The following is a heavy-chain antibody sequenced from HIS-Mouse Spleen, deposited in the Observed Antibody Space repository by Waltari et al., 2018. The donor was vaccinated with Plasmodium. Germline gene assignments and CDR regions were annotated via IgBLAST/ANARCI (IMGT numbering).Heavy chain of an antibody. CDR1: GGSFSGYY. CDR3: ASSGSGSYYY. Sequence: QVQLQQWGAGLLKPSETLSLTCAVYGGSFSGYYWSWIRQPPGKGLEWSGEINHSGSTNSNPSLKSRVTISVDTSKNQFSLKLSSVTAADTAVYYCASSGSGSYYYWGQGTLVTVSS. CDR2: INHSGST. J-gene: IGHJ4*02. D-gene: IGHD3-10*01. V-gene: IGHV4-34*01.